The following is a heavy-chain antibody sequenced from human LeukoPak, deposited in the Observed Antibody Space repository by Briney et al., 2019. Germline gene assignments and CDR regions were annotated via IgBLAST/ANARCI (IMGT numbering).Heavy chain of an antibody. V-gene: IGHV4-30-4*08. CDR2: IYYSGST. J-gene: IGHJ4*02. Sequence: PSQTLSLTCTVSGGSISSGDYYWSWIRQPPGKGLEWIGYIYYSGSTYYNPSLKSRVTISVDTSKSQFSLKLSSVTAADTAVYYCARGITYGDYLDYWGQGTLVTVSS. CDR1: GGSISSGDYY. D-gene: IGHD4-17*01. CDR3: ARGITYGDYLDY.